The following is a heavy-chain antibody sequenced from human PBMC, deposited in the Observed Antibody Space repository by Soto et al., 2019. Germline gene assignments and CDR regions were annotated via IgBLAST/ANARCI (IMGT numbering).Heavy chain of an antibody. D-gene: IGHD6-6*01. CDR2: ISAYNGET. CDR1: GYTFATYG. Sequence: ASVKVSCKASGYTFATYGISWVRQAPGQGLEWMGWISAYNGETIYAQKFQGRVTMTEDTSTDTAYMELSSLRSEDTAVYYCATDPGGYSSSYHSWGQGTMVTVSS. CDR3: ATDPGGYSSSYHS. J-gene: IGHJ3*01. V-gene: IGHV1-18*04.